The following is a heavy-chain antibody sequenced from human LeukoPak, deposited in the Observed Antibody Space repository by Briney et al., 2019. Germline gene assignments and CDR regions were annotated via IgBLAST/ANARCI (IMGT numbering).Heavy chain of an antibody. J-gene: IGHJ4*02. CDR1: GGSISSSSYY. Sequence: SETLSLTYTVSGGSISSSSYYWGWIRQPPGKGLEWIGSIYYSGSTYYNPSLKSRVTISVDTSKNQFSLKLSSVTTADTAVYYCARPPKGSYGYYFDYWGQGTLVTVSS. V-gene: IGHV4-39*01. D-gene: IGHD5-18*01. CDR2: IYYSGST. CDR3: ARPPKGSYGYYFDY.